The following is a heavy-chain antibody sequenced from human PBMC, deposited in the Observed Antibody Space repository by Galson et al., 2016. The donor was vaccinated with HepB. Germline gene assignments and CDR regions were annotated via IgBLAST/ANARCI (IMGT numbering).Heavy chain of an antibody. J-gene: IGHJ1*01. CDR2: ISWNSGRL. V-gene: IGHV3-9*01. CDR3: SQDKASMSVGATNFQH. CDR1: GFIFKDYA. D-gene: IGHD1-26*01. Sequence: SLRLSCAASGFIFKDYAMHWVRQAPGRGLEWVPSISWNSGRLGYADSVKGRFTIARDNAKNSLYLQMNSLRAEDTAFYYISQDKASMSVGATNFQHWGQGTLVTVSS.